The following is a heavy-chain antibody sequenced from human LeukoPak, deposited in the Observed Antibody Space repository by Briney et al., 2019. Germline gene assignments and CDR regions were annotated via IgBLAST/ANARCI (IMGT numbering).Heavy chain of an antibody. V-gene: IGHV4-39*02. Sequence: SETLSLTCTVSGDSIRSSSYYWGWIRQPPGKGLEWIGTIFYSGTTYYNPSLRSRVTISVYTSKNHFSLTVSSVTAADSAVYYCAVLRGVTVSLHWFDPWGQGTLVTVSS. CDR2: IFYSGTT. D-gene: IGHD3-10*01. CDR1: GDSIRSSSYY. CDR3: AVLRGVTVSLHWFDP. J-gene: IGHJ5*02.